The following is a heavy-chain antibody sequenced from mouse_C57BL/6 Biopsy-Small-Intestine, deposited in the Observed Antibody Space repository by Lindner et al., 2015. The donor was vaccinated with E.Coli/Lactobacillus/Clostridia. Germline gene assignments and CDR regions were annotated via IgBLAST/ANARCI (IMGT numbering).Heavy chain of an antibody. V-gene: IGHV5-6-2*01. CDR1: GFTFSDYG. D-gene: IGHD2-13*01. CDR2: INSNGGTT. Sequence: VQLQESGGGLVKPGGSRKLSCAASGFTFSDYGMHWVRQTPEKRLEWVAAINSNGGTTYYPDTVKDRFTISRDNAKNTLYLQISSLRSEDTALYCCARHDPFDYGDYDPMELRKGNAMDYWGQGTSVTVSS. J-gene: IGHJ4*01. CDR3: ARHDPFDYGDYDPMELRKGNAMDY.